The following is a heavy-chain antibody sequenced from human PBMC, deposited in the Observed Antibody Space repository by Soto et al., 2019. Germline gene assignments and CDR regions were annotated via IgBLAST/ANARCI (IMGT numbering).Heavy chain of an antibody. D-gene: IGHD3-10*01. Sequence: QVQLVESGGGVVQPGRSLRLSCAASGFPFSSYGMHWVREAPGKGLEWVAVISYDGSNKYYADSVKGRFTISRDNSASTLYLQMNRLRPEDTALYYCVGGQYDFDYRGQGTLVTVSP. CDR1: GFPFSSYG. V-gene: IGHV3-30*03. J-gene: IGHJ4*02. CDR2: ISYDGSNK. CDR3: VGGQYDFDY.